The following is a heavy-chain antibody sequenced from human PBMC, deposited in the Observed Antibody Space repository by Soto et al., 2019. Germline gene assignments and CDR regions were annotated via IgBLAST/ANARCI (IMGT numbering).Heavy chain of an antibody. Sequence: QVQLVQSGAEVKKPGSSVKVSCKASGGTFSSYTISWVRQAPGQGLEWMGRIIPILGIANYARKFQGRVTITADKSTSTAYMELSSLRSEDTAVYYCARSIAVAYIDYWGQGTLVTVSS. V-gene: IGHV1-69*02. D-gene: IGHD6-19*01. J-gene: IGHJ4*02. CDR3: ARSIAVAYIDY. CDR2: IIPILGIA. CDR1: GGTFSSYT.